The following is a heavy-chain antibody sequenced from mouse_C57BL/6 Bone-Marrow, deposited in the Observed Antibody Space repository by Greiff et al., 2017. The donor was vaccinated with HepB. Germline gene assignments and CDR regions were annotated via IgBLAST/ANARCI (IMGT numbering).Heavy chain of an antibody. CDR2: IWSDGST. CDR3: ARHAGSSYYAMDY. D-gene: IGHD1-1*01. Sequence: QVQLKESGPGLVAPSQSLSITCTVSGFSLTSYGVHWVRQPPGKGLEWLVVIWSDGSTTYNSALKSRLSISKDNSKSQVFLKMNSLQTDDTAMYYCARHAGSSYYAMDYWGQGTSVTVSS. J-gene: IGHJ4*01. V-gene: IGHV2-6-1*01. CDR1: GFSLTSYG.